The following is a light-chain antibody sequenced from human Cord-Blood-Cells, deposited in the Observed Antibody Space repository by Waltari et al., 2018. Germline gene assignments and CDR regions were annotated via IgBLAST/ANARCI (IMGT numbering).Light chain of an antibody. J-gene: IGLJ3*02. CDR3: CSYAGSSTWV. Sequence: QSALTQPASVSGSPGQSITISCTGTSSDVASYNLVSWYQQHPGKAPKLMIYEGSKRPSGVSNRFSDSKSGNTASLTISGLQAEDEADYYCCSYAGSSTWVFGGGTKLTVL. CDR2: EGS. V-gene: IGLV2-23*01. CDR1: SSDVASYNL.